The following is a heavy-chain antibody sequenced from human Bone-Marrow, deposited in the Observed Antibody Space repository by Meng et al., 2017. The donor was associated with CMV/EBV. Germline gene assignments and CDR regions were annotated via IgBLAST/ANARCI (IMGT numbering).Heavy chain of an antibody. CDR2: ISYDGSNK. J-gene: IGHJ6*02. D-gene: IGHD3-3*01. Sequence: GGSLRLSCAASGFTFNNYAMHWVRQAPGKGLEWVAVISYDGSNKYYADSVKGRFTISRDNSKNTLYLQMNSLRAEDTAVYYCARDGFWSAYYLDGMDVWGQGTTVTLYS. CDR1: GFTFNNYA. CDR3: ARDGFWSAYYLDGMDV. V-gene: IGHV3-30*04.